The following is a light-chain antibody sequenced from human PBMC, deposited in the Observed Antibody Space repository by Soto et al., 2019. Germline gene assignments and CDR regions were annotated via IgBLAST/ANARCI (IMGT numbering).Light chain of an antibody. CDR3: QQYGSSPLT. V-gene: IGKV3-20*01. J-gene: IGKJ4*01. Sequence: PVERATLSCRASQSVISTNLAWYQQKPGQPPSLLIYGASSRASGIPDRFSGSGSGTDFILTISRLEPEDFAVYYCQQYGSSPLTFGGGTKVDI. CDR1: QSVISTN. CDR2: GAS.